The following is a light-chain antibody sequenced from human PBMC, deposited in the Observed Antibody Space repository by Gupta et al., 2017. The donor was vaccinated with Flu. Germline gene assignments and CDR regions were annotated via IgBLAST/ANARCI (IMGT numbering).Light chain of an antibody. V-gene: IGKV3-15*01. Sequence: LDPASVAPGERATHSCRAGLIIYYILAWYQQKPGHALKLLMCGASSRASCNPGRFSGSGSGTGFTLTISSLQSEDFAVYYCQEDYNSPYIFGQGTKVEIK. J-gene: IGKJ2*01. CDR2: GAS. CDR1: LIIYYI. CDR3: QEDYNSPYI.